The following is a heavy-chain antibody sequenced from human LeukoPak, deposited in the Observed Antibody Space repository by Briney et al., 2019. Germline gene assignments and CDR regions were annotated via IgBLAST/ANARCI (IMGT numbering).Heavy chain of an antibody. CDR2: ISGSGGST. D-gene: IGHD3-10*01. J-gene: IGHJ4*02. V-gene: IGHV3-23*01. Sequence: PGGSLRLSCAASGFTFSSYAMSWVRQAPGKGLEWVSAISGSGGSTYYADSVKGRFTISRDNSKNTLYLQMNSLRAEDTAVYYCAKVGRHYYGSGSQFDYWGQGTLVTVSS. CDR3: AKVGRHYYGSGSQFDY. CDR1: GFTFSSYA.